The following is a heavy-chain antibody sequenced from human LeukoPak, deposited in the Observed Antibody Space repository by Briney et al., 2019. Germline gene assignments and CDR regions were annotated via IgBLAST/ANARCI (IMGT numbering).Heavy chain of an antibody. J-gene: IGHJ5*02. CDR3: ARANMVRGVGSFFDRNWFDP. V-gene: IGHV1-18*04. D-gene: IGHD3-10*01. CDR2: ISAYNGNT. Sequence: GASVKVSCKASGYTFTGYYMHWVRQAPGQGLEWMGWISAYNGNTNYAQKLQGRVTMTTDTSTSTAYMELRSLRSDDTAVYYCARANMVRGVGSFFDRNWFDPWGQGTLVTVSS. CDR1: GYTFTGYY.